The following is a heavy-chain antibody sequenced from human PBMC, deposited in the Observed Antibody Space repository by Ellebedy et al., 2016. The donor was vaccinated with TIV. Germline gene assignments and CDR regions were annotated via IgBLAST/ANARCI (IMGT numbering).Heavy chain of an antibody. V-gene: IGHV3-23*01. CDR2: ISSSGDST. D-gene: IGHD3-10*01. CDR3: AKGRGGDWFGDTLDDP. J-gene: IGHJ5*02. Sequence: GESLKISCATSGFNFNIFAMSWVRQAPGEGLEWVSAISSSGDSTFYADSVKGRFTVSRDNSENMCYLQMNSLRAADTAVYYCAKGRGGDWFGDTLDDPWGQGTLLTVSS. CDR1: GFNFNIFA.